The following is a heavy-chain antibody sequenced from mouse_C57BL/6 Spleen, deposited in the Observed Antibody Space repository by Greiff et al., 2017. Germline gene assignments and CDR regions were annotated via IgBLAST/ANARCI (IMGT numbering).Heavy chain of an antibody. J-gene: IGHJ2*01. Sequence: QVQLKQPGAELVMPGASVKLSCKASGYTFTSYWMHWVKQRPGQGLEWIGGIDPSDSYTNYNQKFKGKSTLTVYKSSSTAYMQHSSLTSEYSAVYYCAFNYAFYFDYWGQGTTLTVSS. V-gene: IGHV1-69*01. CDR2: IDPSDSYT. CDR3: AFNYAFYFDY. CDR1: GYTFTSYW. D-gene: IGHD2-1*01.